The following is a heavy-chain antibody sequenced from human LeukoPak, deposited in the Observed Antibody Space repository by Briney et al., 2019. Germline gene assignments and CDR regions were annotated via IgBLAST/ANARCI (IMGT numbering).Heavy chain of an antibody. V-gene: IGHV3-15*07. CDR2: IKSKTDGGTT. J-gene: IGHJ6*02. CDR3: TTALIYCSSTSCYSSYYGMDV. CDR1: GFTFTSYS. D-gene: IGHD2-2*01. Sequence: GGSLRLSCAASGFTFTSYSMNWVRQAPGKGLEWVGRIKSKTDGGTTDYAAPVKGRFTISRDDSKNTLYLQMNSLKTEDTAVYYCTTALIYCSSTSCYSSYYGMDVWGQGTTVTVSS.